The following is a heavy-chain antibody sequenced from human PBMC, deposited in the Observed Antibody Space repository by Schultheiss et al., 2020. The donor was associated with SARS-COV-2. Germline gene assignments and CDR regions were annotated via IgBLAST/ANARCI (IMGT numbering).Heavy chain of an antibody. CDR2: IYHSGST. CDR1: GYSISSGYY. J-gene: IGHJ4*02. CDR3: ARGRITMVQGVITGFDY. D-gene: IGHD3-10*01. Sequence: SGTLSLTCAVSGYSISSGYYWGWIRQPPGKGLEWIGSIYHSGSTYYNPSLKSRVTISVDTSKNQFSLKLSSVTAADTAVYYCARGRITMVQGVITGFDYWGQGTLVTVSS. V-gene: IGHV4-38-2*01.